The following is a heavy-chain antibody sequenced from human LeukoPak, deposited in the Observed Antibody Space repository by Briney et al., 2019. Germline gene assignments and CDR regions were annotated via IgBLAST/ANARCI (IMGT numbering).Heavy chain of an antibody. J-gene: IGHJ4*02. Sequence: PGGSLRLSSAASGFTVSSNHMSWARQAPGKGLEWVSVIYSGGSTYYGDSVKGRFTISRDNSKNTLYLQMNSLRAEDTAVYYCARGRVLANWGQGTLVTVSS. CDR1: GFTVSSNH. V-gene: IGHV3-53*01. CDR3: ARGRVLAN. CDR2: IYSGGST.